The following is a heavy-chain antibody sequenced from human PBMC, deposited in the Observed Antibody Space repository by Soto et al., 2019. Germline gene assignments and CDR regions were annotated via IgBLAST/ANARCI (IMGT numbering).Heavy chain of an antibody. Sequence: QVQLVQSGAEEKKPGASVKVSCKASGYTFTSYAMHWVRQAPGQRLEWMGWINAGNGNTKYSQKFQGRVTITRDTSASTSYMELISLRPEDTAVYYCARRIVVVTALDYWGQRTLVTVSS. J-gene: IGHJ4*02. D-gene: IGHD2-21*02. CDR2: INAGNGNT. V-gene: IGHV1-3*05. CDR1: GYTFTSYA. CDR3: ARRIVVVTALDY.